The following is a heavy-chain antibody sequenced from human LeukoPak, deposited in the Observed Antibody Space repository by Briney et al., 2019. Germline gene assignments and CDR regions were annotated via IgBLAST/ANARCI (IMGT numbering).Heavy chain of an antibody. V-gene: IGHV3-53*01. D-gene: IGHD4-17*01. CDR3: ATDTMTTSYYYYYYYMDV. CDR1: GFTVSSNY. CDR2: IYSGGST. Sequence: PGGSLRLSCAASGFTVSSNYMSWVRQAPGKGLEWVSVIYSGGSTYYADSVKGRFTISRDNSKNTLYLQMNSLRAEDTAVYYCATDTMTTSYYYYYYYMDVWGKGTTVTVSS. J-gene: IGHJ6*03.